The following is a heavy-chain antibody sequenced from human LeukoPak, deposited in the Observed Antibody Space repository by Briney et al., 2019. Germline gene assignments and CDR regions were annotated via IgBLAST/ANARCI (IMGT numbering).Heavy chain of an antibody. V-gene: IGHV3-66*01. CDR2: IYSGGST. J-gene: IGHJ4*02. CDR1: GFLVSNNY. D-gene: IGHD3-22*01. CDR3: ARNRGGYNAYDY. Sequence: GGSLRLSCAASGFLVSNNYMSWVRQAPGQGLEWVSVIYSGGSTSYADSVKGRFTISSDNSKNTLYLQMNTLRTEDTAVYYCARNRGGYNAYDYWGQGTLVTVSS.